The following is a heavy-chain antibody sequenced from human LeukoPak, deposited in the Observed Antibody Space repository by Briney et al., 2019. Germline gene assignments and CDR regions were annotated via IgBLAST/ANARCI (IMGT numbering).Heavy chain of an antibody. J-gene: IGHJ4*02. CDR1: GFTFRNHW. CDR2: IKEDGSEK. CDR3: ARDYTGGWNDF. D-gene: IGHD7-27*01. V-gene: IGHV3-7*01. Sequence: TGGSLRLSCTAAGFTFRNHWMSWVGQAIGKGLECVAKIKEDGSEKHYVDSVRGRFTISRDNARNSLYLQMNNLRADDTAVYYCARDYTGGWNDFWGQGTLVTVSS.